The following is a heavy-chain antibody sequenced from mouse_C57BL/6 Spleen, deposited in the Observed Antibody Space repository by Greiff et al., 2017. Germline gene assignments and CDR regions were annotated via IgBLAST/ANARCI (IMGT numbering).Heavy chain of an antibody. D-gene: IGHD2-3*01. CDR1: GYTFTSYW. Sequence: VQLQQPGAELVKPGASVKMSCKASGYTFTSYWITWVKQRPGQGLEWIGDIYPGSGSTNYNEKFKSKATLTVDTSSSTAYMQLSSLTSEDSAVXYCAREGMMVTHYYAMDYWGQGTSVTVSS. J-gene: IGHJ4*01. V-gene: IGHV1-55*01. CDR3: AREGMMVTHYYAMDY. CDR2: IYPGSGST.